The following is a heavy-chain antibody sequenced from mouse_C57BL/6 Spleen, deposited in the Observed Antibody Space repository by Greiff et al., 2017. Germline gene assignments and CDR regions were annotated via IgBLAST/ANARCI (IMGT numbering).Heavy chain of an antibody. CDR1: GYAFRSSW. V-gene: IGHV1-82*01. CDR2: FYPGDGDT. J-gene: IGHJ4*01. CDR3: ARYGSSCYAMDY. D-gene: IGHD1-1*01. Sequence: VQLQQSGPELVKPGASVKISCKASGYAFRSSWMNWVKQRPGKGLEGIGRFYPGDGDTNYNGKFKGKATLTADKSSSTAYMQLSSLTSEDSAVYFCARYGSSCYAMDYWGQGTSVTVSS.